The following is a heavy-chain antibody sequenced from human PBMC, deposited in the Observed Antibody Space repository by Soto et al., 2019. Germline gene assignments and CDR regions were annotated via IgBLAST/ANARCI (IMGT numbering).Heavy chain of an antibody. J-gene: IGHJ4*02. V-gene: IGHV3-30-3*01. Sequence: QVQLVESGGGVVQPGRSLRLSCAASGFTFSSYAMHWVRQAPGKGLEWVAVISYDGSNKYYADSVKGRFTISRDNSKNTLYLQMNSLRAEDTAVYYCARWIAVAGKGNYFDYWGQGTLFTVCS. CDR3: ARWIAVAGKGNYFDY. D-gene: IGHD6-19*01. CDR2: ISYDGSNK. CDR1: GFTFSSYA.